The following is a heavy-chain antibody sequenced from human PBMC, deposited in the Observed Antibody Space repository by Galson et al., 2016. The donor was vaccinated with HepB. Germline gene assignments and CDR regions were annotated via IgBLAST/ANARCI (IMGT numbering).Heavy chain of an antibody. Sequence: CAISWDSVSSNSVTWNWIRQSPSRGLEWLGRTYYRSRWGWDQDYAISVKSRISINPDTSGNQFSLRLRSVTPEDTAVYYCARATDYGDYANGMDVWDKGTMVTVSS. CDR1: WDSVSSNSVT. CDR3: ARATDYGDYANGMDV. D-gene: IGHD4-17*01. CDR2: TYYRSRWGWDQ. V-gene: IGHV6-1*01. J-gene: IGHJ6*04.